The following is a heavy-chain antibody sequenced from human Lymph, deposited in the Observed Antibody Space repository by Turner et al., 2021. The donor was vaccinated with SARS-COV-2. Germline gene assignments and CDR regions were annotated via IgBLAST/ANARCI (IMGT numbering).Heavy chain of an antibody. V-gene: IGHV3-33*01. J-gene: IGHJ4*02. CDR3: AREGVVGATTGLDY. D-gene: IGHD1-26*01. Sequence: QVQLVESGGGVVQPGSSLRLSCAASGFTFSSYGMHWVRQAPGKGREWVAVIWYDGSNKYYADSVKGRFTISRDNSKNTLYLQMNSLRAEDTAVYYCAREGVVGATTGLDYWGQGTLVTVSS. CDR1: GFTFSSYG. CDR2: IWYDGSNK.